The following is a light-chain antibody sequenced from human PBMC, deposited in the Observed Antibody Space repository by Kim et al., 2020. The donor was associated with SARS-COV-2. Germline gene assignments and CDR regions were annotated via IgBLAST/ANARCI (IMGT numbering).Light chain of an antibody. V-gene: IGKV3-20*01. CDR3: QQYGSSSLT. Sequence: LSPGERATPACRASQTVISNYLAWYQQKPGQAPRLVIYGASSRATGIPDRFSGSGSRTDFTLTISRLEPEDFAVYYCQQYGSSSLTFGGGTKVEI. J-gene: IGKJ4*01. CDR1: QTVISNY. CDR2: GAS.